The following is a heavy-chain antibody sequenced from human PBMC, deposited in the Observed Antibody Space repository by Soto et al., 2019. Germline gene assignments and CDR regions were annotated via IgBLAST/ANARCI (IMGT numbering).Heavy chain of an antibody. D-gene: IGHD3-22*01. J-gene: IGHJ2*01. V-gene: IGHV1-46*01. CDR1: GYTITRHW. CDR3: ARDNSYDSGGARGWYVDL. Sequence: ASGKVSCKASGYTITRHWMHWVLQAPGQGLEWMGVINPSGDMTTYAQKFQGRVTMTRDTSTSTLYMELSSLRSEDTAVYYCARDNSYDSGGARGWYVDLWGRGTLVTV. CDR2: INPSGDMT.